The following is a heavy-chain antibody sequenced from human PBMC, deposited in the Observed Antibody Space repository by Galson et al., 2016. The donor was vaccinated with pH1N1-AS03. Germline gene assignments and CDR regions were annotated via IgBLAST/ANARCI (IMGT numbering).Heavy chain of an antibody. CDR3: AKDSNEYCSGGNCLAFDI. J-gene: IGHJ3*02. Sequence: SLRLSCAASGFTFRNFFMHWVRQVPGKGLVWVSSISGSSSYIYYADSVKGRFTISRYNAKNSVYLQMNSLRAEDTAVYYCAKDSNEYCSGGNCLAFDIWGQGTVVAVSS. V-gene: IGHV3-21*01. D-gene: IGHD2-15*01. CDR2: ISGSSSYI. CDR1: GFTFRNFF.